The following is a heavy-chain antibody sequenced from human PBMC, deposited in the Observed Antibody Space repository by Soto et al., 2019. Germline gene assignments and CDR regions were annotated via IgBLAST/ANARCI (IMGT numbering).Heavy chain of an antibody. D-gene: IGHD1-26*01. CDR1: GFTFSSYW. Sequence: ESGGGLVQPGGSLRLSCAASGFTFSSYWMSWVRQAPGKGLEWVANIKQDGSEKYYVDSVKGRFTISRDNAKNSLYLQMNSLRAEDTAVYYCASQQWELGAPDAFDIWGQGTMVTVSS. CDR2: IKQDGSEK. CDR3: ASQQWELGAPDAFDI. J-gene: IGHJ3*02. V-gene: IGHV3-7*01.